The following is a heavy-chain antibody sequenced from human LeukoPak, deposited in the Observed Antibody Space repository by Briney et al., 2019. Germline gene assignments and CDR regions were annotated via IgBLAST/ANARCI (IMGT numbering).Heavy chain of an antibody. Sequence: GASVKVSCKASGYTFTGYYMHWVRQAPGQGLEWMGWINPNSGGTNYAQKFQGRVTMTRDTSISTAYMELSRLRSDDTAVYYCARGVHCGYSGYDCFFNWFDPWGQGTLVTVSS. CDR2: INPNSGGT. CDR3: ARGVHCGYSGYDCFFNWFDP. J-gene: IGHJ5*02. V-gene: IGHV1-2*02. D-gene: IGHD5-12*01. CDR1: GYTFTGYY.